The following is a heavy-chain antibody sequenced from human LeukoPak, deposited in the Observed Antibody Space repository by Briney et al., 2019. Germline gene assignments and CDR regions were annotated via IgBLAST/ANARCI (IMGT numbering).Heavy chain of an antibody. CDR2: IRYDGSIK. Sequence: GGSLRLSCGASGFTFSNYGMHWVRQAPDKGLEWVTFIRYDGSIKYYADSVKGRFTISRDNSKNTLYLQMSSLTAEDTAVYYCAKDNVKVTTIRRVPHYMDVWGKGATVTISS. V-gene: IGHV3-30*02. CDR3: AKDNVKVTTIRRVPHYMDV. D-gene: IGHD5-12*01. CDR1: GFTFSNYG. J-gene: IGHJ6*03.